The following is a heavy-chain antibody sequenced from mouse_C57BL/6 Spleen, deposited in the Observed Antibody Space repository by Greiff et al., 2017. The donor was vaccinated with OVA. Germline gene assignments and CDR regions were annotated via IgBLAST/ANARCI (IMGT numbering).Heavy chain of an antibody. CDR2: IDPSDSYT. J-gene: IGHJ2*01. CDR3: ARGGLYWITTVVATDD. CDR1: GYTFTSYW. V-gene: IGHV1-50*01. Sequence: QVQLQQPGAELVKPGASVKLSCKASGYTFTSYWMQWVKQRPGQGLEWIGEIDPSDSYTTYNQKFKGKATLTVDTSSSTAYMQLSSLTSEDSAVYYCARGGLYWITTVVATDDWGQGTTLTVAS. D-gene: IGHD1-1*01.